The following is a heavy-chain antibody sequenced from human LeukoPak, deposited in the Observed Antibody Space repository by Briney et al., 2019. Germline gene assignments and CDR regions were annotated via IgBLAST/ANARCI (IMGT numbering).Heavy chain of an antibody. CDR1: GRSISSYY. CDR3: ARYTTSVDY. V-gene: IGHV4-59*01. D-gene: IGHD1-26*01. Sequence: PSETLSLTFTVSGRSISSYYWSWIRQPPGKGLEWIGYIYYSGSTNYNPSLKSRVTISVDTSKNQFSLKLSSVTAADTAVYYCARYTTSVDYWGQGTLVTVSS. CDR2: IYYSGST. J-gene: IGHJ4*02.